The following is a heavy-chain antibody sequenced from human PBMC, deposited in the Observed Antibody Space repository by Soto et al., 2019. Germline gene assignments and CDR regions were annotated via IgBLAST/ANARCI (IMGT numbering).Heavy chain of an antibody. Sequence: SETLSLTCTVSGGSISSYYWSWIRQPPGKGLEWIGYIYYSGSTNYNPSLKSRVTISVDTSKNQFSLKLSSVTAADTAVYYCARGGVRSGFQHWGQGTLVTFSS. D-gene: IGHD3-3*01. J-gene: IGHJ1*01. CDR1: GGSISSYY. CDR2: IYYSGST. CDR3: ARGGVRSGFQH. V-gene: IGHV4-59*01.